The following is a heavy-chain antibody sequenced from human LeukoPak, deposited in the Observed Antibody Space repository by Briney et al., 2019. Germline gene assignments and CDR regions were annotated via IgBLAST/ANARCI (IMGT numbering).Heavy chain of an antibody. D-gene: IGHD3-22*01. Sequence: ASVKVSCKASGYTFTSYDINWVRQATGQGLEWMGWMNPNSGNTGYAQKFQGRVTMTRNTSISTAYMELSSLRSEDTAVYYCARDGSGYYLYYYYYGMDVWGQGTTVTVSS. CDR3: ARDGSGYYLYYYYYGMDV. V-gene: IGHV1-8*01. CDR1: GYTFTSYD. J-gene: IGHJ6*02. CDR2: MNPNSGNT.